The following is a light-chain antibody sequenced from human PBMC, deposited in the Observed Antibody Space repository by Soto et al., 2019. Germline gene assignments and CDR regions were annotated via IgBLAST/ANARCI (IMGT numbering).Light chain of an antibody. V-gene: IGKV3-11*01. CDR3: QQRSNWPPKLT. CDR2: DAA. Sequence: EIVLTQSPATLSLSPGERATLSCRASQSVSSYLAWYQQKPGQAPRLLIYDAANRATGIPARFSGSGSGTDFTLTISSLEPEDFAVYYCQQRSNWPPKLTFGGGTKVENK. CDR1: QSVSSY. J-gene: IGKJ4*01.